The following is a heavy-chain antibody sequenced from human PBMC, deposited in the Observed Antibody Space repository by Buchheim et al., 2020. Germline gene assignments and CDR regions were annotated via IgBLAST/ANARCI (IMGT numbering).Heavy chain of an antibody. CDR1: GFTLNSYW. Sequence: EVQLVESGGGLLQPGGSLRLSCVASGFTLNSYWMYWVRQAPGKGPVCVSRISSDGRNIYYADSLKGRFTISRDDSKNTLYLQMNSLTAADTAVYYCARDEGSGTYVRGFDSWGQGAL. J-gene: IGHJ4*02. D-gene: IGHD1-26*01. V-gene: IGHV3-74*01. CDR2: ISSDGRNI. CDR3: ARDEGSGTYVRGFDS.